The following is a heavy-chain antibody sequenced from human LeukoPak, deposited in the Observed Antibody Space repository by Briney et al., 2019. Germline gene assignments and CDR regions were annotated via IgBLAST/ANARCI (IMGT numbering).Heavy chain of an antibody. CDR1: GDIFTGYF. J-gene: IGHJ4*02. Sequence: ASVKVSCKASGDIFTGYFIHWVRQAPGQGLEWMGWINPKSGGTNEAQKFHDRVTMTRDTSIRTAYMEVSRLRSDDTAVYYCARSPDILTGENFDYWGQGTLVTVSS. D-gene: IGHD3-9*01. CDR3: ARSPDILTGENFDY. CDR2: INPKSGGT. V-gene: IGHV1-2*02.